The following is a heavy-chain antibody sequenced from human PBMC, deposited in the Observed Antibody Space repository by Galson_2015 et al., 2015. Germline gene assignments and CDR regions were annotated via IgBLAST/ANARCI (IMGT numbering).Heavy chain of an antibody. D-gene: IGHD6-19*01. CDR2: IKQDGSEK. CDR3: ARDLIAVAGRGSRVLGY. Sequence: SLRLSCAASGFTFSSYWMSWVRQAPGKGLEWVANIKQDGSEKYYVDSVKGRFTISRDNAKNSLYLQMNSLRAEDTAVYYCARDLIAVAGRGSRVLGYWGQGTLVTVSS. V-gene: IGHV3-7*05. CDR1: GFTFSSYW. J-gene: IGHJ4*02.